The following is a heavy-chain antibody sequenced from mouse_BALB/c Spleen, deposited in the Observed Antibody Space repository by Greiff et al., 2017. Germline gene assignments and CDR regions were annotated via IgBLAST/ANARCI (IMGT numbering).Heavy chain of an antibody. V-gene: IGHV1S127*01. Sequence: QVHVKQPGAELVKPGASVKMSCKASGYTFTSYWMHWVKQRPGQGLEWIGVIDPSDSYTSYNQKFKGKATLTVDTSSSTAYMQLSSLTSEDSAVYYCTRDGGLRRDYYAMDYWGQGTSVTVSS. CDR2: IDPSDSYT. CDR1: GYTFTSYW. J-gene: IGHJ4*01. CDR3: TRDGGLRRDYYAMDY. D-gene: IGHD2-2*01.